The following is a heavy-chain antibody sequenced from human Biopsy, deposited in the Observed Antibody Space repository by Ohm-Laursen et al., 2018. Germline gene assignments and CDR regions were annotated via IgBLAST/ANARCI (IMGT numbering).Heavy chain of an antibody. D-gene: IGHD3-22*01. CDR1: GGSISSGGSY. Sequence: LSLTCTVSGGSISSGGSYWSWIRQRPGKGLEWIGYIFNSANTYYNLSLKNLITISGDTSKNQFSLKLNSVTAADTAVYYCARGDYFDSNGYFWFDPWGQGTLVTVSS. CDR3: ARGDYFDSNGYFWFDP. CDR2: IFNSANT. J-gene: IGHJ5*02. V-gene: IGHV4-31*01.